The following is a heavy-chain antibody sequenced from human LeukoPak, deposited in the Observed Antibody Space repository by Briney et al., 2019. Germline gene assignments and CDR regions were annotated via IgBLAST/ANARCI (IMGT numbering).Heavy chain of an antibody. CDR2: IYYSGST. V-gene: IGHV4-59*12. CDR1: GGSISSYY. Sequence: SETLSLTCTVSGGSISSYYWSWIRQPPGKGLECIGYIYYSGSTHYNPSLKSRVTIGTSKNEISLNLTSVTAADTAIYYCVRDGGTVAGIFDYWGQGILTTVSP. D-gene: IGHD6-19*01. J-gene: IGHJ4*02. CDR3: VRDGGTVAGIFDY.